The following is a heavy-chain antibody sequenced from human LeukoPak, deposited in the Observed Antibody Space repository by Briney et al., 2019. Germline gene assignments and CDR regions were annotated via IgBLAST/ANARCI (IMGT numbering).Heavy chain of an antibody. J-gene: IGHJ5*02. Sequence: ASVKVSCKASGYTFTGYYMHWVRQAPGQGLEWMGWINPNSGGTDYAQSFQGRVTLTRDTSISTAYMELNTLRSDDTAVYYCAREASTQLWLGPSFDPWGQGTLVTVSS. V-gene: IGHV1-2*02. CDR2: INPNSGGT. CDR1: GYTFTGYY. D-gene: IGHD5-18*01. CDR3: AREASTQLWLGPSFDP.